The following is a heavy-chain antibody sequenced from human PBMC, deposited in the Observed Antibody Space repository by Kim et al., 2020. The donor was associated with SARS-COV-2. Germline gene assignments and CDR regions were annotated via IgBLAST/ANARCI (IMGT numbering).Heavy chain of an antibody. V-gene: IGHV4-31*03. D-gene: IGHD2-2*01. CDR1: GGSISSGGYY. CDR2: IYYSGST. Sequence: SETLSLTCTVSGGSISSGGYYWSWIRQHPGKGLEWIGYIYYSGSTYYNPSLKSRVTISVDTSKNQFSLKLSSVTAADTAVYYCARASRGPIVVVPAAIVHWYFDLWGRGTLVTVSS. CDR3: ARASRGPIVVVPAAIVHWYFDL. J-gene: IGHJ2*01.